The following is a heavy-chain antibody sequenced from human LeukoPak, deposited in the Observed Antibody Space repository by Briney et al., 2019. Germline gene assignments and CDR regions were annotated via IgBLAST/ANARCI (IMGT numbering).Heavy chain of an antibody. J-gene: IGHJ4*02. CDR1: GFTFSSYS. D-gene: IGHD6-13*01. V-gene: IGHV3-21*01. CDR2: ISSSSSYI. CDR3: ARVFRSRAAAGTGLDY. Sequence: PGGSLRLSCAASGFTFSSYSMNWVRQAPEKGLEWVSSISSSSSYIYYADSVKGRFTISRDNAKNSLYLQMNSLRAEDTAVYYCARVFRSRAAAGTGLDYWGQGTLVTVSS.